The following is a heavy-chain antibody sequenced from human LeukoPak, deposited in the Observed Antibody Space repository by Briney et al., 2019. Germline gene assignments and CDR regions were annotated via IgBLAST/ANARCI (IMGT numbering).Heavy chain of an antibody. J-gene: IGHJ6*04. D-gene: IGHD2-15*01. V-gene: IGHV3-30*04. Sequence: PGGSLRLSCAASGFTFSSYAMHWVRQAPGKGLEWVAVISYDGSNKYYADSVNGRFTISRDNSKNTLYLQMNSLRAEDTAVYYCARDSDIVVVVAASNGMDVWGKGTTVTVSS. CDR2: ISYDGSNK. CDR3: ARDSDIVVVVAASNGMDV. CDR1: GFTFSSYA.